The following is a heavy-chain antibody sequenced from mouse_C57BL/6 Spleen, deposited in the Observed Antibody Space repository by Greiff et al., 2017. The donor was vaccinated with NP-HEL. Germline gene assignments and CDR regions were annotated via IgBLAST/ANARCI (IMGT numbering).Heavy chain of an antibody. J-gene: IGHJ4*01. CDR2: IWRGGST. Sequence: VNLVESGPGLVQPSQSLAITCTVSGFSLTSYGVHWVRQSPGKGLEWLGVIWRGGSTDYNAAFMSRLSITKDNSKSQVFFKMNSLQADDTAIYYCAKTFSYYGSSPYYYAMDYWGQGTSVTVSS. V-gene: IGHV2-5*01. D-gene: IGHD1-1*01. CDR1: GFSLTSYG. CDR3: AKTFSYYGSSPYYYAMDY.